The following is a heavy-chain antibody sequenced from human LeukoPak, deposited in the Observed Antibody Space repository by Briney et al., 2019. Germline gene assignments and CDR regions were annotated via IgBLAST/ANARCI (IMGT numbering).Heavy chain of an antibody. D-gene: IGHD2-21*01. Sequence: ASVKVSCKASGYTFTGYYMHWVRQAPGQGLEWMGIINPSGGSTPHAQKFQGRVTMTRDTSTSTVYMELSSLRSEDTAVYYCAREALRFPRYYYMDVWGKGTTVTVSS. CDR1: GYTFTGYY. CDR3: AREALRFPRYYYMDV. CDR2: INPSGGST. V-gene: IGHV1-46*01. J-gene: IGHJ6*03.